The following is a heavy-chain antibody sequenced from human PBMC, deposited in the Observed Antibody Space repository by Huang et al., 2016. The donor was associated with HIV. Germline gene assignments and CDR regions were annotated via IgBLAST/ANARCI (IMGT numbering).Heavy chain of an antibody. V-gene: IGHV3-9*01. J-gene: IGHJ3*01. CDR2: IKWKSGNI. D-gene: IGHD3-16*01. Sequence: EVQLVESGGGLVRPGRSLRLSCAASGFTFDDYAMHWVRQTPGKGLGWVSGIKWKSGNIAYADAVRGRFTISRDNAKNSLYLQMNSLRPEDTALYYCAKDWGYDFGAFDFWGRGTMVTVSS. CDR3: AKDWGYDFGAFDF. CDR1: GFTFDDYA.